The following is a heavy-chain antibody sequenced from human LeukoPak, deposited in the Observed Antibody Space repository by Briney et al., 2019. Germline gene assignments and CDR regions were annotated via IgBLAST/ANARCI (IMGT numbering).Heavy chain of an antibody. CDR2: IYTSGST. D-gene: IGHD3-22*01. Sequence: SETLSLTCTVSGGSISGGTYYWSWIRQPAGKGLEWIGRIYTSGSTNYNPSLKSRVTMSVDTSKNQFSLKLSSVTAADTAVYYCARGEYYYDSSGRYYFDYWGQGTLVTVSS. CDR3: ARGEYYYDSSGRYYFDY. J-gene: IGHJ4*02. V-gene: IGHV4-61*02. CDR1: GGSISGGTYY.